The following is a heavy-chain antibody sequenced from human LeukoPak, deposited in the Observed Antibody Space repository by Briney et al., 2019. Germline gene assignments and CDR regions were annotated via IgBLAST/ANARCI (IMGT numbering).Heavy chain of an antibody. Sequence: GGSLRLSCAASGFTFSSYWMNWVRQAPGKGLVWVSRIKSDGSRTNYADSVKGRSTISRDNAKNTLYMQMNSLRAEDTAVYYCARAAYCGGDCHYNFDYWGQGTLVTVSS. CDR3: ARAAYCGGDCHYNFDY. J-gene: IGHJ4*02. D-gene: IGHD2-21*02. CDR2: IKSDGSRT. CDR1: GFTFSSYW. V-gene: IGHV3-74*01.